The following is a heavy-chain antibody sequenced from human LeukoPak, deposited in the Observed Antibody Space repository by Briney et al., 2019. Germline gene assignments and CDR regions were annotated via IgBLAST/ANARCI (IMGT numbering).Heavy chain of an antibody. CDR1: GFPLSDYW. J-gene: IGHJ4*02. CDR2: ISRSGEST. CDR3: AKDYAVGSIDY. Sequence: GGSLRLSCAASGFPLSDYWMSWVRQAPGRGLEWVSSISRSGESTFYADSVRGRFTISRDNSKNTVSLQMESLRAEDTALYYCAKDYAVGSIDYWGQGTLVTVSS. D-gene: IGHD3-16*01. V-gene: IGHV3-23*01.